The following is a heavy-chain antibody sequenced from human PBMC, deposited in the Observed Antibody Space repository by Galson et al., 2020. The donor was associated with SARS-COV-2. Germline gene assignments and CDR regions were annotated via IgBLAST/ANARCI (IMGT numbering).Heavy chain of an antibody. J-gene: IGHJ6*02. D-gene: IGHD3-9*01. Sequence: GESLKIPCAAPGFPVSSNYMSRVRQAPGQGLEWVSVIYSGGSTYYADSVKGRFTISRDNTKNTLYLQMNSLRAEDTAVYYCARDLVDYGMDVWGQGTTVTVSS. CDR3: ARDLVDYGMDV. V-gene: IGHV3-53*01. CDR1: GFPVSSNY. CDR2: IYSGGST.